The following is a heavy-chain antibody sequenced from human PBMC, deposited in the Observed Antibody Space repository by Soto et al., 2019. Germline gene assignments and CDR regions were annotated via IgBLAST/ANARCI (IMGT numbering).Heavy chain of an antibody. CDR2: IIPIFGTA. V-gene: IGHV1-69*13. CDR1: GGTFSSYA. J-gene: IGHJ4*02. Sequence: GASVKVSCKASGGTFSSYAISWVRQAPGQGLEWMGGIIPIFGTANYAQKFQGRVTITADESTSTAYMELSSLRSEDTAVYYCARLVRDGYNSRDFDYWGQGTLVTVSS. D-gene: IGHD5-12*01. CDR3: ARLVRDGYNSRDFDY.